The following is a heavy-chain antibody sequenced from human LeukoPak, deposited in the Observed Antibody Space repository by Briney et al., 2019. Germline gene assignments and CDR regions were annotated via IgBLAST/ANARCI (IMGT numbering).Heavy chain of an antibody. V-gene: IGHV3-23*01. CDR2: ISGSGTSA. D-gene: IGHD5-12*01. J-gene: IGHJ4*02. Sequence: PGGSLRLSCAASGFTFSDYYMSWVRQAPGKGLEWVSVISGSGTSAYYADSVKGRFTISRDNSKNTLYLQMNSLRAEDTAVYYCAKDSRGYGGYWGQGTLVTVSS. CDR1: GFTFSDYY. CDR3: AKDSRGYGGY.